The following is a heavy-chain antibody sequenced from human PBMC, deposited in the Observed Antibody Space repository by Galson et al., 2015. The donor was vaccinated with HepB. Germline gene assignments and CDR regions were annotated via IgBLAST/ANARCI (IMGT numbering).Heavy chain of an antibody. CDR2: ISGSGGST. D-gene: IGHD6-19*01. CDR3: AKERPEYSGGWTGGDY. Sequence: SLRLSCAASGFTFSSYAMSWVRQAPGKGLEWVSAISGSGGSTYYADSVKGRFTISRDNSKNTLYLQMNSLRAEDTAVYYCAKERPEYSGGWTGGDYWGQGTLVTVSS. V-gene: IGHV3-23*01. CDR1: GFTFSSYA. J-gene: IGHJ4*02.